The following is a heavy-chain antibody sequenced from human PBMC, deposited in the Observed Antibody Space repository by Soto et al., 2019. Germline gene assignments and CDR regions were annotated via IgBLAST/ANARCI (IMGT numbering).Heavy chain of an antibody. Sequence: SETLSLTCAVYGGSFSGYYWSWIRQPPGKGLEWIGEINHSGSTNYNPSLKSRVTISVDTSKNQSSLKLSSVTAADTAVYYCARGSPFFRGHDYVWGSYRLPYFDYWGQGTLVTVSS. J-gene: IGHJ4*02. CDR1: GGSFSGYY. CDR2: INHSGST. D-gene: IGHD3-16*02. CDR3: ARGSPFFRGHDYVWGSYRLPYFDY. V-gene: IGHV4-34*01.